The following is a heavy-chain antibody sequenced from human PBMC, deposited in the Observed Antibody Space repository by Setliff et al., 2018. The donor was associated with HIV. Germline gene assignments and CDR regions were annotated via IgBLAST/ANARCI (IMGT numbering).Heavy chain of an antibody. V-gene: IGHV3-11*04. D-gene: IGHD3-22*01. CDR1: GFTFSDYS. J-gene: IGHJ6*02. Sequence: GGSLRLSCAASGFTFSDYSITWIRQAPGKGLEWVSYISSSGHTIYYADSVKGRFTISKDNAKNSLYLQMNSLRAEDTAVYYCARDPYYYDSSGYYYPSRYGMDVWGQGTTVTVSS. CDR3: ARDPYYYDSSGYYYPSRYGMDV. CDR2: ISSSGHTI.